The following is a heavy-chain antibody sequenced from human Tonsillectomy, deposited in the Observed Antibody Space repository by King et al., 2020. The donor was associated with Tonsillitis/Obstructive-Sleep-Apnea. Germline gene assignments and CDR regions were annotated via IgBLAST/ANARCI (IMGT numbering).Heavy chain of an antibody. CDR3: VWDKGVVVVTINYAAFVI. V-gene: IGHV3-7*04. CDR1: GFTFSNYW. Sequence: VQLVESGGGLVQPGGSLRLSCAASGFTFSNYWMIWVRQAPGKGLEWVANIKQDGSWKSYVDSVKGRFTISRDNAKNSLYLQMNSLRAEDTAVYYCVWDKGVVVVTINYAAFVIWGQGTMVPVSS. J-gene: IGHJ3*02. D-gene: IGHD2-21*02. CDR2: IKQDGSWK.